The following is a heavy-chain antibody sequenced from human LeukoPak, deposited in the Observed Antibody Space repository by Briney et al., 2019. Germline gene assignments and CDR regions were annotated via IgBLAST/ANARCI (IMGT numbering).Heavy chain of an antibody. D-gene: IGHD6-13*01. V-gene: IGHV4-34*01. J-gene: IGHJ6*02. CDR2: INHSGST. CDR3: ARDLRAATTRSLDV. Sequence: SETLSLTCAVYGGSFSGFHWSWIRQPPGKGLEWIGEINHSGSTNYNPSLKSRVTISVDTSKNQFSLKLSSVTAADTAVYYCARDLRAATTRSLDVWAQGTTVTVSS. CDR1: GGSFSGFH.